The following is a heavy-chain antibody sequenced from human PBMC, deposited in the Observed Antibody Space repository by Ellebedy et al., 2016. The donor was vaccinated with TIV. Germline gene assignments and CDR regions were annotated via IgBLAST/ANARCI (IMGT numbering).Heavy chain of an antibody. CDR2: ISSSSSYT. V-gene: IGHV3-11*05. CDR3: ARVSRLWLRDYYYYGMDV. Sequence: GGSLRLXXAASGFTFSDYYMSWIRQAPGKGLEWVSYISSSSSYTNYADSVKGRFTISRDNAKNSLYLQMNSLRAEDTAVYYCARVSRLWLRDYYYYGMDVWGQGTTVTVSS. J-gene: IGHJ6*02. D-gene: IGHD5-18*01. CDR1: GFTFSDYY.